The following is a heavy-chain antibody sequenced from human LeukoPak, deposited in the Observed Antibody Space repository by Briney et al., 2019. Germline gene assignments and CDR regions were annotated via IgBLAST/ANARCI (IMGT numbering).Heavy chain of an antibody. V-gene: IGHV3-48*01. J-gene: IGHJ4*02. Sequence: GVPVTLFCRARRYIYSRHRMRWARQARGRGLEGFTHFTSGGTVYYADSVKGRFTISRDNAKNSVYLQMSGLRAEDTAVYYCARGWGRYSGSYWVYYFDYWGQGTLVTVSS. CDR3: ARGWGRYSGSYWVYYFDY. CDR2: FTSGGTV. D-gene: IGHD1-26*01. CDR1: RYIYSRHR.